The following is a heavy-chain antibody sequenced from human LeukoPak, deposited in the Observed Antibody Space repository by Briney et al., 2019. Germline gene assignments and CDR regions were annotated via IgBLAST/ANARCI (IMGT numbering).Heavy chain of an antibody. CDR3: ARGAVVVTNYFDF. CDR1: GFTFSSFA. J-gene: IGHJ4*02. CDR2: ISSNGGST. V-gene: IGHV3-64*01. Sequence: GGSLRLSCEASGFTFSSFAMHWVRQAPGKGLEYVSAISSNGGSTYYANSVKGRFTISRDNSKSTLYLQMGSLRAEDMAVYYCARGAVVVTNYFDFWGQGTLVTVSS. D-gene: IGHD3-22*01.